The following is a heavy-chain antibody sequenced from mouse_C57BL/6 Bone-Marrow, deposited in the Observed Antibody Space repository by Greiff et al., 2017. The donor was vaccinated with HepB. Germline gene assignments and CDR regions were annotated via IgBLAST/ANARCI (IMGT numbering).Heavy chain of an antibody. CDR1: GFTFSDFY. J-gene: IGHJ3*01. Sequence: EVKVVESGGGLVQSGRSLRLSCATSGFTFSDFYMEWVRQAPGKGLEWIAASRNKANDYTTEYSASVKGRFIVSRDTSQSILYLQMNALRAEDTAIYYCARDASPYYYGTGFAYWGQGTLVTVSA. CDR3: ARDASPYYYGTGFAY. D-gene: IGHD1-1*01. V-gene: IGHV7-1*01. CDR2: SRNKANDYTT.